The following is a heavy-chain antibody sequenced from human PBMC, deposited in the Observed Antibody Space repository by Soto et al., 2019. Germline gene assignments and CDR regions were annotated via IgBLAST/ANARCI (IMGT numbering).Heavy chain of an antibody. J-gene: IGHJ4*02. Sequence: VQLVESGGGLVQPGRSLRLSCTASGFTFGDYAMSWFRQAPGKGLEWVGFIRSKAYGGTTEYAASVKGRFTISRDDSKSIAYLQMNSLKTEDTAVYYCTRTYYDILTGSGVFDYWGQGTLVTVSS. CDR1: GFTFGDYA. CDR2: IRSKAYGGTT. V-gene: IGHV3-49*03. CDR3: TRTYYDILTGSGVFDY. D-gene: IGHD3-9*01.